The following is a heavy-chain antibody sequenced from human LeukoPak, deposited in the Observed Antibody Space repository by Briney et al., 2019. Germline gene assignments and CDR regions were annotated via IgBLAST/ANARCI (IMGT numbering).Heavy chain of an antibody. Sequence: SETLSHTCAVYGGSFNGYYWSWIRQPPGKGLEWIGEINHSGSTNYNPSLKSRVTISVDTSKNQFSLKLSSVTAADTAVYYCARGLESSSWYWFDPWGQGTLVTVSS. J-gene: IGHJ5*02. CDR1: GGSFNGYY. V-gene: IGHV4-34*01. D-gene: IGHD6-13*01. CDR3: ARGLESSSWYWFDP. CDR2: INHSGST.